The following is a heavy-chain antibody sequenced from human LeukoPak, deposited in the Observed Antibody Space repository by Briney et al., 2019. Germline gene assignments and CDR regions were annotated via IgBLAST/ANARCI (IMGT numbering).Heavy chain of an antibody. CDR3: AKSLYSSSWDDGGNWFDA. D-gene: IGHD6-13*01. Sequence: SGVPVRLLCAPCGFSYNQYAMNWLRRAPGKGLVGVSSISRCCENPYYAGSAQGRFTISRVHSQNTLYLQMNSRRGDDPAVYYCAKSLYSSSWDDGGNWFDAGGQRSLVTV. J-gene: IGHJ5*02. CDR1: GFSYNQYA. V-gene: IGHV3-23*01. CDR2: ISRCCENP.